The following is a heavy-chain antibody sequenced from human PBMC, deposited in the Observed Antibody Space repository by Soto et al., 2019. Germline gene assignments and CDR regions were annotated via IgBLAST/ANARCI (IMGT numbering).Heavy chain of an antibody. CDR1: GYTFTSYA. CDR2: INAGNGNT. Sequence: GASVKVSCKASGYTFTSYAMHWVRQAPGQRLEWVGWINAGNGNTKYSQKFQGRVTITRDTSASTACMELSSLRSEDTAVYYCARDRLAKLLWFGEAPRDGMDVWGQGTTVTVSS. V-gene: IGHV1-3*01. D-gene: IGHD3-10*01. J-gene: IGHJ6*02. CDR3: ARDRLAKLLWFGEAPRDGMDV.